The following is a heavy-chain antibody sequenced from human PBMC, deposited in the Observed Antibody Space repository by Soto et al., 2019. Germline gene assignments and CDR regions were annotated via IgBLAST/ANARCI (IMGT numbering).Heavy chain of an antibody. V-gene: IGHV4-31*03. CDR1: GGSISSGTYH. D-gene: IGHD3-22*01. CDR2: IYYSGST. Sequence: QVQLQESGPGLVKPSQTLSLTCTVSGGSISSGTYHWTWIRQHPEKGLEWIGYIYYSGSTYYNPSLKSRVTISVDTSKNQFSLRLSSVTVADTAVYYCAREMNYYDTSGDSYFDYWGQGTLVTVSS. J-gene: IGHJ4*02. CDR3: AREMNYYDTSGDSYFDY.